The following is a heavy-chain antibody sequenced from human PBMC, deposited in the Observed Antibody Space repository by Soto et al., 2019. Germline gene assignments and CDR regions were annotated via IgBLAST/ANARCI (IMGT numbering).Heavy chain of an antibody. CDR3: ARESGAPYPRIMSGVDV. CDR2: IIPIFGTA. J-gene: IGHJ6*02. D-gene: IGHD3-16*01. V-gene: IGHV1-69*01. Sequence: QVQLVQSGAEVKKPGSSVKVSCKASGGTFSSYAISWVRQAPGQGLEWMGGIIPIFGTANYAQKFQGRVTITADESTSTAYMELSSLRSEDTAVYYCARESGAPYPRIMSGVDVWGQGTTVTVSS. CDR1: GGTFSSYA.